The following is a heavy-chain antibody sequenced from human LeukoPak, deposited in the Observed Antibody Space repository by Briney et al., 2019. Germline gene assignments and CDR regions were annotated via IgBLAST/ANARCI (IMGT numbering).Heavy chain of an antibody. V-gene: IGHV3-21*01. D-gene: IGHD3-22*01. CDR3: AREEEFNYYDSSGYYFDY. Sequence: GGSLRLSCAASGFTFSNYCMNWVRQAPGKGLEWVSSISSSSSYIYYADSVKGRFTISRDNAKNSLYLQMNSLRAEDTAVYYCAREEEFNYYDSSGYYFDYWGQGTLVTVSS. CDR2: ISSSSSYI. CDR1: GFTFSNYC. J-gene: IGHJ4*02.